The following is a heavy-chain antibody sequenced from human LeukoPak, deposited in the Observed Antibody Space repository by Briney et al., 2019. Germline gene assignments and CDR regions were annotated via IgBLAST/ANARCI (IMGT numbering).Heavy chain of an antibody. CDR1: GFTFSTDD. J-gene: IGHJ5*02. Sequence: GGSLRLSCAASGFTFSTDDMTWVRQAPGKGLEWVSTITGGGDSTYYADSVQGRFTISRDNSKNTVYLQMNSLRAEDTAVYYCAKDLVRAVAGTSRIDPWGQGTLVTVSS. CDR2: ITGGGDST. D-gene: IGHD6-19*01. CDR3: AKDLVRAVAGTSRIDP. V-gene: IGHV3-23*01.